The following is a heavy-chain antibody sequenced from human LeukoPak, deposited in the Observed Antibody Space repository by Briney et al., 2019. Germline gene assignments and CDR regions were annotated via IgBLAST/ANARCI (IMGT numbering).Heavy chain of an antibody. CDR2: ISYDGSTK. J-gene: IGHJ4*02. Sequence: GGSLRLSCAASGLTFSTCAMHWVRQAPGKGLEWVAVISYDGSTKYYADSVKGRFTISRDNSKNMLYLQMDSLRPEDTAIYYCARDPGDYYGSGSFDYWGQGTLVTVAS. D-gene: IGHD3-10*01. CDR1: GLTFSTCA. CDR3: ARDPGDYYGSGSFDY. V-gene: IGHV3-30-3*01.